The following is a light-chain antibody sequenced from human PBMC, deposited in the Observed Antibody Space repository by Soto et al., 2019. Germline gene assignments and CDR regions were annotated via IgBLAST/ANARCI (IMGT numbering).Light chain of an antibody. CDR3: QQYDNLPLT. Sequence: DIQMTLSPSSLSASVGNRVPITCQASQDISNYLNWYQQKPGKAPKLLIYDASNLETGVPSRFSGSGSGTDFTFTISSLQPEDIATYYCQQYDNLPLTFGGGTKVDIK. CDR2: DAS. J-gene: IGKJ4*01. CDR1: QDISNY. V-gene: IGKV1-33*01.